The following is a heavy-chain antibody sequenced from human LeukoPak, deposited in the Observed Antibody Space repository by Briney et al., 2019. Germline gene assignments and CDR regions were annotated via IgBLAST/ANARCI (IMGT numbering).Heavy chain of an antibody. V-gene: IGHV3-13*01. CDR1: GFTFSSYD. CDR2: IGTAGDT. CDR3: ARGRRGDGYAFDY. D-gene: IGHD5-12*01. Sequence: PGGSLRLSCAASGFTFSSYDMHWVRQATGKGLEWVSAIGTAGDTYYPGSVKGRFTISRDNSKNTLYLQMNSLRAEDTAVYYCARGRRGDGYAFDYWGQGTLVTVSS. J-gene: IGHJ4*02.